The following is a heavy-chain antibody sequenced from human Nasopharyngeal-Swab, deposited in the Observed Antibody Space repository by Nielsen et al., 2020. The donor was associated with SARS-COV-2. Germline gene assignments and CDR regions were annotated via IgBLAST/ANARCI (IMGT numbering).Heavy chain of an antibody. Sequence: ASVKVSCKASGYTFTSYGISWVRQAPGQGLEWMGWISAYNGNTNYAQKLQGRVTMTTDTSTSTAYMELRSLRSDDTAVYYCARTPTLDYYYYMDVWGKGTTVTVSS. J-gene: IGHJ6*03. V-gene: IGHV1-18*04. CDR2: ISAYNGNT. CDR1: GYTFTSYG. CDR3: ARTPTLDYYYYMDV.